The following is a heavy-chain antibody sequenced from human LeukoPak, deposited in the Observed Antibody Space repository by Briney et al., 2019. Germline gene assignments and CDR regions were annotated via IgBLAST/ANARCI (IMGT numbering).Heavy chain of an antibody. D-gene: IGHD1-1*01. J-gene: IGHJ4*02. CDR2: ISYSGST. CDR3: ARDDDTAGIDY. Sequence: SETLSLTCTVSGGSISSVYWSWLRQTPENGLEWIGYISYSGSTNYNPSLKSRVTISADTSKNQFSLKLRSVTAADTAVYYCARDDDTAGIDYWGQGTLVTVSS. CDR1: GGSISSVY. V-gene: IGHV4-59*01.